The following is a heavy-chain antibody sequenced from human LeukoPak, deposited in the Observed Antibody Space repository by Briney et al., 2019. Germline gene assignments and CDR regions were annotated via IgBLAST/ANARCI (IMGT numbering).Heavy chain of an antibody. CDR2: ISAYNGNT. J-gene: IGHJ4*02. Sequence: ASVKVSCKTSGYTFTGYYMHWVRQAPGQGLEWMAWISAYNGNTNYAQKLQGRVTMTEDTSTDTAYMELSSLRSEDTAVYYCATEGVAAAGTGNFDYWGQGTLVTVSS. V-gene: IGHV1-18*04. CDR3: ATEGVAAAGTGNFDY. CDR1: GYTFTGYY. D-gene: IGHD6-13*01.